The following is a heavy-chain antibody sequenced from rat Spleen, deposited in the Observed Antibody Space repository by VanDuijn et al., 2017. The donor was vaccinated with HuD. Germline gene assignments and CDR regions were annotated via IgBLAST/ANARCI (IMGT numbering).Heavy chain of an antibody. V-gene: IGHV5-25*01. D-gene: IGHD1-2*01. J-gene: IGHJ2*01. CDR1: GFTFSSFA. Sequence: EVQLVESGGGSVQPGRFLKLSCAASGFTFSSFAMAWVRQAPTKGLEWVASISPSGGGTYYRDSVKGRFTVSRENAKSTLYLQVDSLRAEDTATYYFASFTSAAYFDYWGQGVMVTVSS. CDR2: ISPSGGGT. CDR3: ASFTSAAYFDY.